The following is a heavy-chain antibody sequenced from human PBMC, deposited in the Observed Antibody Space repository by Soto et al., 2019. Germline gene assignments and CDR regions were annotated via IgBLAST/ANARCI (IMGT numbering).Heavy chain of an antibody. Sequence: QVQLVESGGGVVQPGRSLRLSCTASGFTFSSYGIHWVRQAPARGLGGVAVLSSDGSNKYYTDSVKGRFTISRDNSNNTLFLQMNSLRAEDTAVYFCAKDGFGGAGQLWLVRFPNYWGQGTLVTVSS. J-gene: IGHJ4*02. CDR1: GFTFSSYG. CDR2: LSSDGSNK. CDR3: AKDGFGGAGQLWLVRFPNY. D-gene: IGHD6-19*01. V-gene: IGHV3-30*18.